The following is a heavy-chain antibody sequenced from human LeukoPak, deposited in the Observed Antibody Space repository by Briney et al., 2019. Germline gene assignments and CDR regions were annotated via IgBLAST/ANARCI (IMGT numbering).Heavy chain of an antibody. J-gene: IGHJ4*02. D-gene: IGHD3-3*01. Sequence: PSETLSLTCTVSGGSISSYYWSWIRQPPGKGLEWIGYIYYSGSTNYNPSLKSRVTISVDTSKNQFSLKLSSVTAADTAVYYCARSYDFWSGHDYYFDYWGQGTLVTVSS. CDR1: GGSISSYY. CDR2: IYYSGST. V-gene: IGHV4-59*01. CDR3: ARSYDFWSGHDYYFDY.